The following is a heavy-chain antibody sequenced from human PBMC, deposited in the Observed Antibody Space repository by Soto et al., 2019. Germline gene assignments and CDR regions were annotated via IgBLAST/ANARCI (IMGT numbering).Heavy chain of an antibody. V-gene: IGHV3-74*01. D-gene: IGHD2-21*02. CDR1: GGSVSSGSYH. CDR2: INRDGTMT. J-gene: IGHJ5*02. CDR3: VLESYCGVYCYPS. Sequence: PSETLSLTCTVSGGSVSSGSYHWSWIRQPPGKGLVWVSRINRDGTMTSYADFVKGRFTISRDNAKNTLFLQMNGLTVEDTAVYYCVLESYCGVYCYPSWGQGTPVTVS.